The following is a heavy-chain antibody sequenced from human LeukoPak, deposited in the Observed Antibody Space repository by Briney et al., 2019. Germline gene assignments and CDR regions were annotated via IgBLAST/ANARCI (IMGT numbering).Heavy chain of an antibody. CDR2: ISGSSSYV. D-gene: IGHD1-26*01. J-gene: IGHJ4*02. CDR3: ARRPEYSGSYYGPPDY. Sequence: GGSLRLSCAASGFTFSSYAMHWVRQAPGKGLEWVSSISGSSSYVYYADSVKGRFTISRDNAKNSLYLQMNSLRAEDTAVYYCARRPEYSGSYYGPPDYWGQGTLVTVSS. CDR1: GFTFSSYA. V-gene: IGHV3-21*06.